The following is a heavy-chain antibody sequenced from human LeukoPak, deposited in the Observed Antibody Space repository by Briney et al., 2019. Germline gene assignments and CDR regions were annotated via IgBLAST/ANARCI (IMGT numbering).Heavy chain of an antibody. D-gene: IGHD3-10*01. Sequence: SETLSLTCTVYGGSISSYYWSWIRQPPGKGLEWIGYIYYSGSTNYNPSLKSRVTISVDTSKNQFSLKLSSVTAADTAVYYCARGQLWFGESYFDYWGQGTLVTVSS. J-gene: IGHJ4*02. CDR2: IYYSGST. CDR3: ARGQLWFGESYFDY. V-gene: IGHV4-59*12. CDR1: GGSISSYY.